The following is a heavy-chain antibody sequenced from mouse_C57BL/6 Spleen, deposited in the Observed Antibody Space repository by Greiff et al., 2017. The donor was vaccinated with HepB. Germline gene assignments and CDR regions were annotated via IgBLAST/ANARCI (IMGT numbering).Heavy chain of an antibody. CDR3: EYIPTRDYAMDY. J-gene: IGHJ4*01. Sequence: QVQLQQPGAELVRPGSSVKLSCKASGYTFTSSWMHWVKQRPIQGLEWIGNIEPSDSETHYNQKFKDKATMTVDKSSSTAYMQLSSLTSEDSAVYYCEYIPTRDYAMDYWGQGTSVTVSS. D-gene: IGHD1-3*01. CDR2: IEPSDSET. CDR1: GYTFTSSW. V-gene: IGHV1-52*01.